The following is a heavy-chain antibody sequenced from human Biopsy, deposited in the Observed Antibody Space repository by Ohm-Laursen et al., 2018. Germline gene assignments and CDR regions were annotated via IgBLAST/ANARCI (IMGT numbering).Heavy chain of an antibody. CDR3: ARDYPSYSSVWYREPIIHC. D-gene: IGHD6-19*01. CDR2: IYSGGDT. Sequence: GSLRLSCAASGFTVYNNYMTWVCQAPGKGMEWVSLIYSGGDTRYADSVKGRFTISRDSSKYTLYFQMNSLRAEETAVYYCARDYPSYSSVWYREPIIHCWGQGTLVTVSS. J-gene: IGHJ4*02. V-gene: IGHV3-66*01. CDR1: GFTVYNNY.